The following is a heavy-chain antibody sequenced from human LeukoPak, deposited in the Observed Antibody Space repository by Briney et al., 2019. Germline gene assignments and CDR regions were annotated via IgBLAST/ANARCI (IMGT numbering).Heavy chain of an antibody. Sequence: PSETLSLTCAVYGGSFSGYYWSWIRQPPGKGLEWIGEINHSGSTNYNPSLKSRVTISVDTSKNQFSLKLSSVTAADTAVYYCASLSWDYYDSSGYYGRDYWGQGTLVTVSS. J-gene: IGHJ4*02. CDR2: INHSGST. CDR3: ASLSWDYYDSSGYYGRDY. CDR1: GGSFSGYY. V-gene: IGHV4-34*01. D-gene: IGHD3-22*01.